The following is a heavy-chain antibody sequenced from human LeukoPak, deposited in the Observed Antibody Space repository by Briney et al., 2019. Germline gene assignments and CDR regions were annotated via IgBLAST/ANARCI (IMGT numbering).Heavy chain of an antibody. Sequence: GASVKVSCKASGGTFSNYAISWVRQAPGQGLEWMGRIIPILGIANYAQKFQGRVTITADKSTSTAYMELSSLRSEDTAVYYCALLHDYGGNSFDYWGQGTLVTVSS. D-gene: IGHD4-23*01. CDR3: ALLHDYGGNSFDY. CDR2: IIPILGIA. CDR1: GGTFSNYA. V-gene: IGHV1-69*04. J-gene: IGHJ4*02.